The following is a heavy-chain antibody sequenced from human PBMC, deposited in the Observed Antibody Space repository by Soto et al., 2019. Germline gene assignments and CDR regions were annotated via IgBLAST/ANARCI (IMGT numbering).Heavy chain of an antibody. CDR2: IYYSGST. J-gene: IGHJ4*02. Sequence: SENLSLTCTVSRGSIRSYYSSWIRQPPGKGLEWIGYIYYSGSTNYNPSLKSRVTISVDTSKNQFSLKLSSVTAADTAVYYCATSKRWLQLDYWGQGTLVTGSS. V-gene: IGHV4-59*01. D-gene: IGHD5-12*01. CDR1: RGSIRSYY. CDR3: ATSKRWLQLDY.